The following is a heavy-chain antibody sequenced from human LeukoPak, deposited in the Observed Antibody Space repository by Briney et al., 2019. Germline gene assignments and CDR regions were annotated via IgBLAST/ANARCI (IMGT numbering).Heavy chain of an antibody. V-gene: IGHV3-48*01. D-gene: IGHD3-3*01. Sequence: PGGSLRLSCAASGFTFSSYSMNWVRQAPGKGLEWVSYISSSSSTIYYADSVKGRFTISRDNAKNSLYLQMNSLRAEDTAVYYCARDALLGWSGYRGGDYWGQGTLVTVSS. CDR2: ISSSSSTI. CDR3: ARDALLGWSGYRGGDY. J-gene: IGHJ4*02. CDR1: GFTFSSYS.